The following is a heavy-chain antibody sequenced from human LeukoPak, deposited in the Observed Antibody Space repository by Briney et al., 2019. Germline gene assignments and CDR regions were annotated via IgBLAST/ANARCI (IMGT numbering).Heavy chain of an antibody. CDR1: GFTFSTYS. J-gene: IGHJ3*02. D-gene: IGHD2-21*01. CDR3: AKGDRDYGVIGFDI. Sequence: PGGSLRLSCAASGFTFSTYSMNWVRQAPGKGLEWVSYISSSSSTIYYADSVKGRFTISRDNAKNSLYLQMNSLRAEDTAVYYCAKGDRDYGVIGFDIWGQGTMVTVSS. V-gene: IGHV3-48*01. CDR2: ISSSSSTI.